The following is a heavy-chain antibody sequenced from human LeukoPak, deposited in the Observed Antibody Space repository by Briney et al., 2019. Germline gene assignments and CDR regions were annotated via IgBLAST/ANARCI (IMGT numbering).Heavy chain of an antibody. D-gene: IGHD2-2*01. CDR3: AREGREVVPAVVGYYYYYYMDV. J-gene: IGHJ6*03. CDR1: GGTFSSYA. V-gene: IGHV1-69*05. CDR2: VIPIFGTA. Sequence: GASVKVSCKASGGTFSSYAISWVRQAPGQGLGWMGGVIPIFGTANYAQKFQGRVTITTDESTSIAYMELSSLRSEDTAVYYCAREGREVVPAVVGYYYYYYMDVWGKGTTVTVSS.